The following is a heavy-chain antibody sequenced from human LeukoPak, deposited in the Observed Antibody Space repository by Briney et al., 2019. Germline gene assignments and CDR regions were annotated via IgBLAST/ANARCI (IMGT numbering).Heavy chain of an antibody. CDR2: IIPIFGTA. V-gene: IGHV1-69*01. CDR3: ARGGVIIPYALGP. J-gene: IGHJ5*02. Sequence: ASVKVSCKASGDTFSSYAISRVRQAPGQGLEWMGGIIPIFGTANYAQKFQGRVTITADESTSTAYMELSSLRSEDTAVYYCARGGVIIPYALGPWGQGTLVTVSS. D-gene: IGHD3-10*01. CDR1: GDTFSSYA.